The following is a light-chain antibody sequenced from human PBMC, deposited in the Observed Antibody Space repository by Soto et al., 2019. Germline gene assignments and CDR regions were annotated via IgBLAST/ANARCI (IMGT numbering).Light chain of an antibody. J-gene: IGLJ1*01. CDR3: CSYAGSSTYI. CDR2: DVT. CDR1: TSVVGSYDL. Sequence: QSGLTQPASVSGCPGQSITISCTGTTSVVGSYDLVSCYQQHPGKAPKLIIYDVTKRPSGVSNRFSGSQSGHTASLPISGLQAEDEAYSYCCSYAGSSTYIFGSGTKVTVL. V-gene: IGLV2-23*02.